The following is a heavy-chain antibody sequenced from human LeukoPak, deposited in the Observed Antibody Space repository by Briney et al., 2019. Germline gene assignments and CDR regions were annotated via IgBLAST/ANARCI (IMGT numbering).Heavy chain of an antibody. V-gene: IGHV3-21*01. D-gene: IGHD6-13*01. J-gene: IGHJ4*02. CDR3: ARDTRYSSNLEPGR. CDR2: ISSSSSYI. CDR1: GFTFSSYG. Sequence: PGRSLRLSCAASGFTFSSYGMHWVRQAPGKGLEWVSSISSSSSYIYYADSVKGRFTISRDNAKNSLYLQMNSLRAEDTAVYYCARDTRYSSNLEPGRWGQGTLVTVSS.